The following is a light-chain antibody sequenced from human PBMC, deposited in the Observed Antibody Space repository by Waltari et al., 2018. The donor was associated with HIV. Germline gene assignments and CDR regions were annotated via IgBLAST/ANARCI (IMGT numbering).Light chain of an antibody. Sequence: DIQLTQSPSSLSAYVGDTVTIFCLASQDIRYYLAWFQQQPGKATKPLILEAVAVQHGVPSKFRGSGYGREFSLTISSLQPEDFATYYCQQYSDYPHTFGQGTKLDIK. CDR1: QDIRYY. CDR3: QQYSDYPHT. J-gene: IGKJ2*01. V-gene: IGKV1-16*02. CDR2: EAV.